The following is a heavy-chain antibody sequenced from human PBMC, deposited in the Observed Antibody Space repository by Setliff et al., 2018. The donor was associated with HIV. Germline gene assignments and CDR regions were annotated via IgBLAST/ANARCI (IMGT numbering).Heavy chain of an antibody. D-gene: IGHD3-10*01. CDR2: FDPQDGET. CDR3: ARWYGSVQDRFDP. J-gene: IGHJ5*02. CDR1: GYTLSELP. Sequence: ASVKVSCKVYGYTLSELPIHWVRQAPGKGLEWMGYFDPQDGETVYAQKFQGRVTLTEDTSTGTAYMELSGLRSDDTAVYYCARWYGSVQDRFDPWGQGTLVTVSS. V-gene: IGHV1-24*01.